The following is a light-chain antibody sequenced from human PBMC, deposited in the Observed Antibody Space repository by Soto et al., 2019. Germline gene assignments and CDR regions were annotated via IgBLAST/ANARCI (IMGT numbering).Light chain of an antibody. CDR3: QQCAESPLT. V-gene: IGKV3-20*01. Sequence: EIVLTQSPVTLSLSPGEKATLSCRASQSLDTYTLAWYQQKPGQAPRLLIYGASTRAAAIPDRFIGSGSGTDFALTISRLEPEDFAVYYCQQCAESPLTFGPGTKVDIK. CDR1: QSLDTYT. J-gene: IGKJ3*01. CDR2: GAS.